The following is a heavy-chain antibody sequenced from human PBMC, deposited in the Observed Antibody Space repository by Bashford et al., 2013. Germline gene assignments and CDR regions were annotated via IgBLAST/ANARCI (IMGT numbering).Heavy chain of an antibody. V-gene: IGHV1-2*06. CDR1: GYTFSDHY. J-gene: IGHJ4*02. Sequence: ASVKVSCKASGYTFSDHYIHWVRQVPGQGLEWMGRINCNTGGTSYAQKFQGRVTVTRDTSISTVYMELSRMTSDDTAIYYCARVESAVAASGMDYWGLGTLVTVSS. CDR2: INCNTGGT. D-gene: IGHD3-10*01. CDR3: ARVESAVAASGMDY.